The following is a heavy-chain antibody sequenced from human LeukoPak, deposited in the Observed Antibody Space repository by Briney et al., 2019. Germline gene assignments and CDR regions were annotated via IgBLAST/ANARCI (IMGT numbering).Heavy chain of an antibody. J-gene: IGHJ6*03. CDR3: ARECKADKPPGRYYYYMDV. V-gene: IGHV1-18*01. CDR1: GYTFTSYG. D-gene: IGHD3-16*02. CDR2: ISAYNGNT. Sequence: ASVKVSCKASGYTFTSYGISWVRQAPGQGLEWVGWISAYNGNTNYAQKLQGRVTMTTDTSTSTAYMELRSLRSDDTAVYYCARECKADKPPGRYYYYMDVWGKGTTVTVSS.